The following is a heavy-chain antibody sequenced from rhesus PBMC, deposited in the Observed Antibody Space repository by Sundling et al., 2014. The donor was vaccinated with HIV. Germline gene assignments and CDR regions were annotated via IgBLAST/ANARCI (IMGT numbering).Heavy chain of an antibody. V-gene: IGHV4-106*01. CDR2: IYGSGGTT. CDR3: ASVGPYLDWSLSYYFDY. J-gene: IGHJ4*01. D-gene: IGHD3-3*01. CDR1: GGSIRDRYF. Sequence: QVQLQESGPGLVKPSETLSLTCAVSGGSIRDRYFWNWIRQPPGKGLEWIGNIYGSGGTTYYNPSLKSRVTISTDAPKNHFSLKLTSVTAADTAVYYCASVGPYLDWSLSYYFDYWGQGVLVTVS.